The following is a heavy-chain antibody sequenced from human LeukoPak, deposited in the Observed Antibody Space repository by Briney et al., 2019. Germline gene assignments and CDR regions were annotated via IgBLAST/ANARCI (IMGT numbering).Heavy chain of an antibody. D-gene: IGHD5-12*01. J-gene: IGHJ3*02. CDR1: GGSISSSSYY. CDR2: IYYSGST. CDR3: ARVWIVATISGAFDI. V-gene: IGHV4-39*07. Sequence: SETLSLTCTVSGGSISSSSYYWGWIRQPPGKGLEWIGSIYYSGSTYYNPSLKSRVTISVDTSKNQFSLKLSSVTAADTAVYYCARVWIVATISGAFDIWGQGTMVTVSP.